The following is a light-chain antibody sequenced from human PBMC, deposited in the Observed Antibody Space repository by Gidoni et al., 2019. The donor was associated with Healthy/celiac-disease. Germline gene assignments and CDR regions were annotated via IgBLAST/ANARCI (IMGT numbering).Light chain of an antibody. CDR1: QSVLYSSNNKNY. CDR3: QQYYSTLWT. V-gene: IGKV4-1*01. CDR2: WAS. Sequence: DIVMTQSPDSLAVSLGERATINCKSSQSVLYSSNNKNYLAWYQQKPGQPPKLLISWASTRESVVPDRFSGSGSGTDFTLTISSLQAEDVAVYYCQQYYSTLWTFGQGTKVEIK. J-gene: IGKJ1*01.